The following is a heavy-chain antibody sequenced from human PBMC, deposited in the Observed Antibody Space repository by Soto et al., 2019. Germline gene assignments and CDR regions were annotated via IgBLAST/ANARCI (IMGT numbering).Heavy chain of an antibody. D-gene: IGHD6-19*01. V-gene: IGHV4-34*01. CDR3: ARLSYSSGS. CDR1: GGSFSGYY. J-gene: IGHJ4*02. CDR2: INHSGST. Sequence: ASETLSLTCAVYGGSFSGYYWSWIRQPPGKGLEWIGEINHSGSTNYNPSLKSRVTISVDTSKNQFSLKLSSVTAADTAVYYCARLSYSSGSWGQGTLVTVSS.